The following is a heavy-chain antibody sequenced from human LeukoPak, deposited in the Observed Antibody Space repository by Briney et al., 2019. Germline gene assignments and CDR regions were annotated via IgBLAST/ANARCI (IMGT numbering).Heavy chain of an antibody. CDR3: ARDIFAYYYGSGSYYSDY. V-gene: IGHV1-18*01. J-gene: IGHJ4*02. CDR2: ISAYNGNT. Sequence: PLASVKVSCKASGYTFSSYGISWVRQAPGQGLEWMGWISAYNGNTNYAQKLQGRVTMTTDTSTSTAYMELRSLRSDDTAVYYCARDIFAYYYGSGSYYSDYWGQGTLVTVSS. D-gene: IGHD3-10*01. CDR1: GYTFSSYG.